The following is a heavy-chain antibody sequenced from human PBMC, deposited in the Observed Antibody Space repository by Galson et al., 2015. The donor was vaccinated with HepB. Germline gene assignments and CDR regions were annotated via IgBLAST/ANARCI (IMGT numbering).Heavy chain of an antibody. Sequence: SLRLSCAASGFTFSDYYMSWIRQAPGKGLEWVSYISSSGSTIYYADSVKGRFTISRDNAKNSLYLQMNSLRAEDTAVYYCARVGSSGPGVGPHYYYYMDVWGKGTTVTVSS. CDR2: ISSSGSTI. J-gene: IGHJ6*03. D-gene: IGHD6-19*01. CDR1: GFTFSDYY. CDR3: ARVGSSGPGVGPHYYYYMDV. V-gene: IGHV3-11*01.